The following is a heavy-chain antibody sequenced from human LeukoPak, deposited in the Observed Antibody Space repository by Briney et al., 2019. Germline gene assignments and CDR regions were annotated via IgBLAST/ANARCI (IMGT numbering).Heavy chain of an antibody. CDR3: ARQAAAGTWAEYFQH. Sequence: GGSLRLSCAASGFTFSRYSMNWVRQAPGKGLEWVSSISISSNYIYYTDSVKGRFTISRDNAKNSLYLQMNSLRAEDTAVYYCARQAAAGTWAEYFQHWGQGTLVTVSS. V-gene: IGHV3-21*04. J-gene: IGHJ1*01. CDR1: GFTFSRYS. CDR2: ISISSNYI. D-gene: IGHD6-13*01.